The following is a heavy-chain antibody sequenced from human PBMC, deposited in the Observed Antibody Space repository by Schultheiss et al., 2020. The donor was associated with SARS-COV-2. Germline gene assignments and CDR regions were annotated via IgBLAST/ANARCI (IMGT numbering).Heavy chain of an antibody. Sequence: GGSLRLSCAASGFTVSSNYMSWVRQAPGKGLEWVSVIYSGGSTYYADSVKGRFTISRDNSKNTLYLQMNSLRAEDTAVYYCARDPGSSIAARPGLPDYWGQGTLVTVSS. CDR2: IYSGGST. CDR1: GFTVSSNY. J-gene: IGHJ4*02. V-gene: IGHV3-66*01. D-gene: IGHD6-6*01. CDR3: ARDPGSSIAARPGLPDY.